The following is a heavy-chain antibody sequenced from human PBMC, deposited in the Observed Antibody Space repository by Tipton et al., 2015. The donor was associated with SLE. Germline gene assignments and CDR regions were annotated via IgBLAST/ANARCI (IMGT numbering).Heavy chain of an antibody. Sequence: TLSLTCTVSGGSISSYYWSWIRQPPGKGLEWIGYIYYSGSTNYNPSLKSRVTISVDTSKNQFSLKLSSVTAADTAVYYCARVLGRTYTVAGPYYFDYWGQGTLVTVSS. CDR1: GGSISSYY. CDR3: ARVLGRTYTVAGPYYFDY. CDR2: IYYSGST. J-gene: IGHJ4*02. V-gene: IGHV4-59*07. D-gene: IGHD6-19*01.